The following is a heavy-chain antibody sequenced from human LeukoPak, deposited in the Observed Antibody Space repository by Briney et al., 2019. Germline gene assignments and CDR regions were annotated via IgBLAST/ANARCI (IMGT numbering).Heavy chain of an antibody. CDR2: VSTGSRYT. Sequence: GGSLRLSCAASGFTFSSYAMSWVRQAPGKGLEWVSSVSTGSRYTYFADSVKGRFTIFRDDAYNSLYLQMDSLRAEDTAVYYCARESYDSSGYYPRDFDCWGQGTLVTVSS. J-gene: IGHJ4*02. CDR1: GFTFSSYA. D-gene: IGHD3-22*01. CDR3: ARESYDSSGYYPRDFDC. V-gene: IGHV3-21*01.